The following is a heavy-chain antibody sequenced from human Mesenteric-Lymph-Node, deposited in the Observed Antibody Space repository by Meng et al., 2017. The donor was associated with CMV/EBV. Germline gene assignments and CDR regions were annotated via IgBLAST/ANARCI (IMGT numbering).Heavy chain of an antibody. CDR3: TRADLLELRGNYYYYGMDV. Sequence: GESLKISCAASGFTLSDYYMSWVRQAPGKGLEWVAYIALGSDMYYADSVKGRFTISRDNARNSLFLQMNSLRAEDTAVYYCTRADLLELRGNYYYYGMDVWGQGTTVTVSS. CDR2: IALGSDM. D-gene: IGHD1-26*01. J-gene: IGHJ6*02. V-gene: IGHV3-69-1*01. CDR1: GFTLSDYY.